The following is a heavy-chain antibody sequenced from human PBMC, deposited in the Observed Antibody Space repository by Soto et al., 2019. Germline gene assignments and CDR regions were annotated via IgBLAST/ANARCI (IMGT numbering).Heavy chain of an antibody. Sequence: PSETLSLTCTVSGGSISSGDYYWSWIRQPPGKGLEWIGYIYYSGSTYYNPSLKSRVTISVDTSKNQFSLKLSSVTAADTAVYYCVRGYSYGFLDYWGQGTLVTVSS. J-gene: IGHJ4*02. CDR3: VRGYSYGFLDY. CDR1: GGSISSGDYY. V-gene: IGHV4-30-4*01. CDR2: IYYSGST. D-gene: IGHD5-18*01.